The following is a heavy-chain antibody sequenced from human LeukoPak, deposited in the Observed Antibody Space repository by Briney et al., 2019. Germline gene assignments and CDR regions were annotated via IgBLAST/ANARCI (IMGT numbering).Heavy chain of an antibody. J-gene: IGHJ4*02. V-gene: IGHV1-18*04. Sequence: GASVKVSCKASGYTFTSYGISWVRQAPGQGLEWMGWISAYNGNTNYAQKLQGRVTMTTDTSASTAYMELRSLRSDDTAVYYCARDPGAAAARHFDYWGQGTLVTVSS. D-gene: IGHD6-13*01. CDR3: ARDPGAAAARHFDY. CDR1: GYTFTSYG. CDR2: ISAYNGNT.